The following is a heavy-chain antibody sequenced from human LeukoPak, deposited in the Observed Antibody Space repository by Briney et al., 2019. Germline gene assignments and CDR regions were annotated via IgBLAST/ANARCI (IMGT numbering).Heavy chain of an antibody. D-gene: IGHD3-22*01. CDR1: GYTFTSYG. J-gene: IGHJ4*02. CDR3: ARDLGGYYYEDY. Sequence: ASVMVSCKTSGYTFTSYGISWVRQAPGQGLEWMGWISAYNGNTNYAQKLQGRVTMTTDTSTSTAYMELRSLRSDDTAVYYCARDLGGYYYEDYWGQGTLVTVSS. CDR2: ISAYNGNT. V-gene: IGHV1-18*01.